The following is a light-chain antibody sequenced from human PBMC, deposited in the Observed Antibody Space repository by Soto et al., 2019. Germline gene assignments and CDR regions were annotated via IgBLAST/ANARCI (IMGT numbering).Light chain of an antibody. J-gene: IGKJ1*01. CDR1: QSVNKW. CDR3: LQHNSYPPGA. V-gene: IGKV1-5*01. CDR2: DAS. Sequence: DIQVTQSASSRSASVEERVTITCLASQSVNKWLAWFQQKPGKVPKLLIFDASTLQSGVPSRFSGSGSGTEFTLTISSLQPEDFATYYCLQHNSYPPGAFGQGANVDI.